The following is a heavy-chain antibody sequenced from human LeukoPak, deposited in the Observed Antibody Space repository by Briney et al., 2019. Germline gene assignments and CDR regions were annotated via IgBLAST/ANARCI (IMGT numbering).Heavy chain of an antibody. V-gene: IGHV3-48*03. CDR1: GFTFSSYE. D-gene: IGHD3-22*01. J-gene: IGHJ4*02. Sequence: GGSLRLSCAASGFTFSSYEMNWVRQDPGKGLEWVSYISSSGSTIYYADYVKGRFTISRDNAKNSLYLQMNRLRAEDTAVYYCARDLWSYYYDSSGYHNYWGQGTLVTVSS. CDR3: ARDLWSYYYDSSGYHNY. CDR2: ISSSGSTI.